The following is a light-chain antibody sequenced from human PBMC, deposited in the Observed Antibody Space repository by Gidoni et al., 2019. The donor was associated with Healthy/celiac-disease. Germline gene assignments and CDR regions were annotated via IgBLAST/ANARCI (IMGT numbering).Light chain of an antibody. Sequence: EIMMTQSPATLSVSPGERATFSCRASQSVSSNLAWYQQKPGQTPRLRIYDAATSATSIPARFSGSGSGTEFTLTISSLLSEDFSVYYCQQYNNWPPWTFGQGTKVEIK. J-gene: IGKJ1*01. CDR2: DAA. CDR3: QQYNNWPPWT. CDR1: QSVSSN. V-gene: IGKV3-15*01.